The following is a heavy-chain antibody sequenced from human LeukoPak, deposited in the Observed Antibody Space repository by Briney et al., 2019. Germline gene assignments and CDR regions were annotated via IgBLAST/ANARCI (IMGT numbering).Heavy chain of an antibody. J-gene: IGHJ4*02. CDR3: ARDPSYDFWSGYSSLFDY. D-gene: IGHD3-3*01. CDR1: GGSFSGSY. CDR2: INHSGST. Sequence: PSETLSLTCAVYGGSFSGSYWSWIRQPPGKGLEWIGEINHSGSTNYNPSLKSRVTISVDTSKNQFSLKLSSVTAADTAVYYCARDPSYDFWSGYSSLFDYWGQGTLVTVSS. V-gene: IGHV4-34*01.